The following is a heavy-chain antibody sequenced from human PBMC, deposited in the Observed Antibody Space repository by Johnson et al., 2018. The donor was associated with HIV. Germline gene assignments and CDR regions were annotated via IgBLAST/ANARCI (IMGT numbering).Heavy chain of an antibody. D-gene: IGHD6-19*01. CDR2: ISYDGSNK. CDR3: AREPGIAVAGTDAFDI. V-gene: IGHV3-30*04. CDR1: GFTFSSYA. Sequence: QVQLVESGGGVVQPGRSLRLSCAASGFTFSSYAMHWVRQAPGTGLEWGAVISYDGSNKYYADSVKGRLPISRDNSKNTLYLQMNSLSAEDTAVYYWAREPGIAVAGTDAFDIWGQGTMVTVSS. J-gene: IGHJ3*02.